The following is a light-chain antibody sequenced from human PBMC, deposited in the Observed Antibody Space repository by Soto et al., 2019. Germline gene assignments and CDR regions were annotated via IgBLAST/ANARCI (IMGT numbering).Light chain of an antibody. V-gene: IGKV3-11*01. Sequence: EIVLTQSPGTLSLSPGERATLSCRASQSFSSNLAFYHQKPGEAPRLLIHGATTRATGSPARFSGSGSGTDFTLTISSLEPEDVVVYYCQHRNNRPFSFGPGTKVDIK. J-gene: IGKJ3*01. CDR1: QSFSSN. CDR2: GAT. CDR3: QHRNNRPFS.